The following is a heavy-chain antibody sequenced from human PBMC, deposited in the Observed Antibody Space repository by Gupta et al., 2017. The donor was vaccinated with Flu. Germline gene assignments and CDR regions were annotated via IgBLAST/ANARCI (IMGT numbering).Heavy chain of an antibody. V-gene: IGHV3-30*18. CDR2: ISYDGSNK. CDR1: GFNFIHYG. CDR3: AKGRDSREGNVDY. Sequence: QVQLVESGGGGVQTGRSLRLSCAASGFNFIHYGMHRVRQPPGKGLEWVAVISYDGSNKYYADSVKGRFTISRDNSKNTLYLQMTSLRAEDTAIYYCAKGRDSREGNVDYWGQGTLVTVSS. D-gene: IGHD1-26*01. J-gene: IGHJ4*02.